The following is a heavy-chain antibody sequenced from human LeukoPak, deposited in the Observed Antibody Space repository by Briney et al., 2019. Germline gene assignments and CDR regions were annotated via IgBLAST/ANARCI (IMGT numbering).Heavy chain of an antibody. CDR1: GGTFSSYA. D-gene: IGHD3-22*01. CDR3: ASPSDDYDSSGYYFRWFDP. Sequence: ASVKVSCKASGGTFSSYAISWVRQAPGQGLEWMGGIIPIFGTANYAQKFQGRVKITADESTSTAYMELSSLRSEDTAVYYCASPSDDYDSSGYYFRWFDPWGQGTLVTVSS. CDR2: IIPIFGTA. J-gene: IGHJ5*02. V-gene: IGHV1-69*13.